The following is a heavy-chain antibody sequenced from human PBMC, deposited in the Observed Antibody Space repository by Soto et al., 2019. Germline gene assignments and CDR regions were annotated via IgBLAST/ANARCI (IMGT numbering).Heavy chain of an antibody. Sequence: EVQLVESWGGLVKPGGALRLSCAASGFTFSSYSMNWVRQAPGKGLEWVSSISSSSSYIYYADSVKGRFTIARDNAKNSLYPQMNSLRAEDTAVYYCATGYSGYDYYDYYGMDVWGQGTPVTVSS. CDR1: GFTFSSYS. CDR2: ISSSSSYI. J-gene: IGHJ6*02. V-gene: IGHV3-21*01. D-gene: IGHD5-12*01. CDR3: ATGYSGYDYYDYYGMDV.